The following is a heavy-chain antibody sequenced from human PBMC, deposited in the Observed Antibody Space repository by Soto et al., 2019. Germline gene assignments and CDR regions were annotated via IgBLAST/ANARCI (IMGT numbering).Heavy chain of an antibody. V-gene: IGHV1-3*01. D-gene: IGHD5-12*01. Sequence: QVQLVQSGAEVKKPGASVKVSCKASGYTFTSYAMHWVRQAPGQRLEWMGWINAGNGNTKYSQKFQGRVTITRDTSASTAYMELSSLRSVDTAVYYCARAKLIRRSGYDWGDYYYYGMDVWGQGTTVTVSS. CDR2: INAGNGNT. CDR1: GYTFTSYA. J-gene: IGHJ6*02. CDR3: ARAKLIRRSGYDWGDYYYYGMDV.